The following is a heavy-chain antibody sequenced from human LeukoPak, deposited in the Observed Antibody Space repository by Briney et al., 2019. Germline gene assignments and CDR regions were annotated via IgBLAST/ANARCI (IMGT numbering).Heavy chain of an antibody. CDR1: GFTFTNYG. V-gene: IGHV3-23*01. J-gene: IGHJ5*02. CDR3: ARGADGVSSNSRGWFDP. CDR2: ISGSGGNT. Sequence: PGGSLRLSCAASGFTFTNYGMGWVRQGPGKGLEWVSAISGSGGNTYYADSVKGRFTISRDNSKNTLYLHLNSLRAEDTAVYSCARGADGVSSNSRGWFDPWGQGTLVTVSS. D-gene: IGHD2-15*01.